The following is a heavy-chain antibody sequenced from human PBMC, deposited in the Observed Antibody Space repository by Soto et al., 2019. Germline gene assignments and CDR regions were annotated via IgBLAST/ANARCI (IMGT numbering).Heavy chain of an antibody. V-gene: IGHV3-74*01. CDR3: AKDLGGVCSGGSCYSFSN. CDR2: INSDGSST. D-gene: IGHD2-15*01. CDR1: GFTFSSYW. J-gene: IGHJ4*02. Sequence: PGGSLRLSCAASGFTFSSYWMHWVRQAPGKGLVWVSRINSDGSSTSYADSVKGRFTISRDNAKNTLYLQMNSLRAEDTAVYYCAKDLGGVCSGGSCYSFSNWGQGTLVTVSS.